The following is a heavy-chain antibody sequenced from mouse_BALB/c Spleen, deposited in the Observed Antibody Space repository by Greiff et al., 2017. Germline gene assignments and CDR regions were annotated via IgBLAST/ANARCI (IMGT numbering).Heavy chain of an antibody. CDR3: AFDGYYPY. J-gene: IGHJ3*01. D-gene: IGHD2-3*01. V-gene: IGHV14-3*02. CDR2: IDPANGNT. Sequence: EVHLVESGAELVKPGASVKLSCTASGFNIKDTYMHWVKQRPEQGLEWIGRIDPANGNTKYDPKFQGKATITADTSSNTAYLQLSSLTSEDTAVYYCAFDGYYPYWGQGTLVTVSA. CDR1: GFNIKDTY.